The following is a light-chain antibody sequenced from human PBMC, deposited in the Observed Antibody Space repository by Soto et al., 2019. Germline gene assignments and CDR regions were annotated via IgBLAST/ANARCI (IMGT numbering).Light chain of an antibody. Sequence: EIVLTQSPGTLSLSPGERATLSCRASQSVSSSYLAWYQQKPGQAPRLLIYGASSRAAGIPDRFSGCGSGTDFTLTISRLQPEDLAVDYCQQYGSSTFTFGPGTKVDIK. CDR1: QSVSSSY. CDR3: QQYGSSTFT. CDR2: GAS. V-gene: IGKV3-20*01. J-gene: IGKJ3*01.